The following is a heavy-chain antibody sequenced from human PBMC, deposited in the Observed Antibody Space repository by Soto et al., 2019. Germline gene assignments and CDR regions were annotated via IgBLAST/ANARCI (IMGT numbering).Heavy chain of an antibody. J-gene: IGHJ4*02. Sequence: SETLSLTCAVSGGSISSSNLRTWVRQPPGKGLEWIGEIYHGGSTNYNPSLKSRVTISVDKSKNQFSLRLSSVTAADTAVYYCARSPRSIAAGGIDYWGQGILVTVSS. V-gene: IGHV4-4*02. CDR1: GGSISSSNL. CDR3: ARSPRSIAAGGIDY. CDR2: IYHGGST. D-gene: IGHD6-13*01.